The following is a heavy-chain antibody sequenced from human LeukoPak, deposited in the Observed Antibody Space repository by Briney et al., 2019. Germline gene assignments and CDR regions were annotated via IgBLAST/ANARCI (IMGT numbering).Heavy chain of an antibody. D-gene: IGHD3-10*01. CDR1: GFTFSSYS. CDR3: AREDGSGSYRQYNWFDP. V-gene: IGHV3-21*01. CDR2: ISSSSSYI. J-gene: IGHJ5*02. Sequence: PGGSLRLSWAASGFTFSSYSMNWVRQAPGKGLEWVSSISSSSSYIYYADSVKGRFTISRDNAKNSLYLQMNSLRAEDTAVYYCAREDGSGSYRQYNWFDPWGQGTLVTVSS.